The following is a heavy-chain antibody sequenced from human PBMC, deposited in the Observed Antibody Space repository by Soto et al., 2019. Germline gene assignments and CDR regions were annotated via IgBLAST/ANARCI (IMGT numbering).Heavy chain of an antibody. CDR2: MNPKSGNT. Sequence: ASVKVSCKASGYTFTSYDINWVRQASGQGLEWRGWMNPKSGNTGYAQKFQGRVTMTGNTSISTAYMELSSLRSEDTAVYYCARGPPPHCSGGSCSASGYFQHWGQGTLVTVSS. V-gene: IGHV1-8*01. CDR1: GYTFTSYD. J-gene: IGHJ1*01. D-gene: IGHD2-15*01. CDR3: ARGPPPHCSGGSCSASGYFQH.